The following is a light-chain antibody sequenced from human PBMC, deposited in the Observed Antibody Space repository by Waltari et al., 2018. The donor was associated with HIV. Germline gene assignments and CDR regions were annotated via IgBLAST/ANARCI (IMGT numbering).Light chain of an antibody. V-gene: IGKV1-5*03. CDR2: SAS. CDR1: QNINNW. Sequence: DVQMTKSPSILSASVGDRVSMTCRASQNINNWVAWYQMQPDRAPKLLVHSASILEAGVPSRFSGSGSGTEFTLTINSLQPVDYATYYCHFYNTTFGQGT. CDR3: HFYNTT. J-gene: IGKJ2*01.